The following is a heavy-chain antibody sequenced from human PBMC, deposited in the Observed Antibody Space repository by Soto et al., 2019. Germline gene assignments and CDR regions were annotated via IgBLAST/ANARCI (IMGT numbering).Heavy chain of an antibody. CDR1: GFTFSSYS. V-gene: IGHV3-21*01. CDR2: ISSSSSYI. D-gene: IGHD1-26*01. CDR3: ARGIIVGAIRFFYYYYYGMDV. J-gene: IGHJ6*02. Sequence: GGSLRLSCAASGFTFSSYSMNWVRRAPGKGLEWVSSISSSSSYIYYADSVKGRFTISRDNAKNSLYLQMNSLRAEDTAVYYCARGIIVGAIRFFYYYYYGMDVWGQGTTVTVSS.